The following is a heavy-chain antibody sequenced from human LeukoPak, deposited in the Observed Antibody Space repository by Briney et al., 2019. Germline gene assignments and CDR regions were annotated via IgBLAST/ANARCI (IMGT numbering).Heavy chain of an antibody. CDR3: ARAWDYGDLYYFDY. CDR1: GGSISSYY. CDR2: IYYGGST. V-gene: IGHV4-59*01. J-gene: IGHJ4*02. Sequence: SETLSLTCTVSGGSISSYYWSWIRQPPGKGLEWIGYIYYGGSTNYNPSLKSRVTISVDTSKNQFSLKLSSVTAADTAVYYCARAWDYGDLYYFDYWGQGTLVTVSS. D-gene: IGHD4-17*01.